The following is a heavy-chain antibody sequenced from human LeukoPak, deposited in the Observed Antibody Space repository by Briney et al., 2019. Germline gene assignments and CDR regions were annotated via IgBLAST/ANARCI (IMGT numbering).Heavy chain of an antibody. CDR1: GFTFSSYS. Sequence: GSLRLSCAASGFTFSSYSMNWVRQPPGKGLEWLGEINLSGITNYTPSLERRVTMSGDTSKNQFSLKLSSVTAADTAVYYCARRGYCSGGNCSTYYFDYWGQGTRVTVSS. D-gene: IGHD2-15*01. V-gene: IGHV4-34*01. J-gene: IGHJ4*02. CDR2: INLSGIT. CDR3: ARRGYCSGGNCSTYYFDY.